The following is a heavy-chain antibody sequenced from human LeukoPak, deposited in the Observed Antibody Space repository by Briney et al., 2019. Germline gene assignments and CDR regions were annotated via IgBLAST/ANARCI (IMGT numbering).Heavy chain of an antibody. CDR2: ITGSGGST. Sequence: GGSLRPSCAASGFTFSSYAMSGGRQAPGRGEGRVFAITGSGGSTYYADSVKGRFTISRDNSKNTLYLQMNSLRAEDTAVYYCAKRFYYQGYFDYWGQGTLVTVSS. D-gene: IGHD3-22*01. CDR1: GFTFSSYA. V-gene: IGHV3-23*01. J-gene: IGHJ4*02. CDR3: AKRFYYQGYFDY.